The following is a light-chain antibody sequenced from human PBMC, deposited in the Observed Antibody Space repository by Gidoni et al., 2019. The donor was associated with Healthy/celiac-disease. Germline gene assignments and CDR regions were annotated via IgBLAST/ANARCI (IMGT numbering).Light chain of an antibody. CDR1: QEISNY. V-gene: IGKV1-33*01. Sequence: DIQLTPSPSSLSASAGDRVTITCQASQEISNYLNWYQQKPGKAPKLLIYDASNLETGVPSRFSGSGSGTDFTFTISSLQPEDIATYYCQQYDNLPLTFGGGTKVEIK. CDR3: QQYDNLPLT. J-gene: IGKJ4*01. CDR2: DAS.